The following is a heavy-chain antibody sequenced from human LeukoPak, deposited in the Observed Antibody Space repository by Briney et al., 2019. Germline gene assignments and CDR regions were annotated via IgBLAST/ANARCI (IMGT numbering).Heavy chain of an antibody. CDR1: GYTFTGYY. Sequence: ASVKVSCKTSGYTFTGYYMHWVRQAPGQGLEWMGWINPNSGGTNYAQKFQGRVTMTRDTSISTAYMELTRLRSDDTAGYYCAKGPVSAIVGATTLDYWGQGTLVTVSS. CDR3: AKGPVSAIVGATTLDY. CDR2: INPNSGGT. D-gene: IGHD1-26*01. V-gene: IGHV1-2*02. J-gene: IGHJ4*02.